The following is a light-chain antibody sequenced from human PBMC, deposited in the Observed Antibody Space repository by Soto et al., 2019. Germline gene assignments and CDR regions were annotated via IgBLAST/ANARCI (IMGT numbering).Light chain of an antibody. CDR3: QHPGGL. CDR1: QSVSSY. CDR2: DAS. Sequence: EIVLTQSPATLSLSPGERATLSCRASQSVSSYLAWYLQKPGQAPRLLIYDASNSATGIPDRFSGSGAGTHLTRPSSSLEPEDLALYFCQHPGGLFGPGTKLQIK. J-gene: IGKJ2*01. V-gene: IGKV3-11*01.